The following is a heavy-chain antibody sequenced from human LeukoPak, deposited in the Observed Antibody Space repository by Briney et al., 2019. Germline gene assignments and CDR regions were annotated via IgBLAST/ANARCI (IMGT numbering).Heavy chain of an antibody. Sequence: PGGSLRLSCAASGFTFSSYAMSWVRQAPGKGLEWVSAISGSGGSTYYADSVKGRFTISRDNSKNTLYLQMSSLRAEDTAVYYCAQNRVVVITTFDYWGQGTLVTVSS. CDR2: ISGSGGST. V-gene: IGHV3-23*01. CDR3: AQNRVVVITTFDY. CDR1: GFTFSSYA. J-gene: IGHJ4*02. D-gene: IGHD3-22*01.